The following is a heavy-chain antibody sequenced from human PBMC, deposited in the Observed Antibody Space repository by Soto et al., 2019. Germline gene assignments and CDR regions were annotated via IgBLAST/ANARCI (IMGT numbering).Heavy chain of an antibody. D-gene: IGHD3-22*01. J-gene: IGHJ3*02. CDR3: ARPRPHYYDSSGSDAFDI. CDR1: GYSFTSYW. V-gene: IGHV5-51*01. CDR2: IYPGDPDT. Sequence: GESLKISCNGSGYSFTSYWIGWVRQMPGKGLEWMGIIYPGDPDTRYSPSFQGQVTISADKSISTAYLQWSSLKASDTAMYYCARPRPHYYDSSGSDAFDIWGQGTMVTVSS.